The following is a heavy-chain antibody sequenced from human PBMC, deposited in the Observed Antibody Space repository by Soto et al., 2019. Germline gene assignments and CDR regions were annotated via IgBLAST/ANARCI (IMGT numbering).Heavy chain of an antibody. Sequence: TWETLSLTCTVSGGSISSSSYYWGWIRQPPGKGLEWIGSIYYSGSTYYNPSLKSRVTISVDTSKNQFSLKLSSVTAADTAVYYCARPPGDISTGYYPFDYWGQGPLVTVSS. D-gene: IGHD3-9*01. V-gene: IGHV4-39*01. J-gene: IGHJ4*02. CDR3: ARPPGDISTGYYPFDY. CDR1: GGSISSSSYY. CDR2: IYYSGST.